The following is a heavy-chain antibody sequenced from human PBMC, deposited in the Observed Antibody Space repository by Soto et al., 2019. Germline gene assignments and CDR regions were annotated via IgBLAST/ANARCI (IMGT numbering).Heavy chain of an antibody. V-gene: IGHV1-69*02. CDR2: IIPILGIA. Sequence: SVKVSCKASGGTFSSYTISWVRQAPGQGLEWMGRIIPILGIANYAQKFQGRVTITADKSTSTAYMELSSLRSEDTAVYYCASHIAVAGNWFDPWGQGTLVTVSS. J-gene: IGHJ5*02. D-gene: IGHD6-19*01. CDR1: GGTFSSYT. CDR3: ASHIAVAGNWFDP.